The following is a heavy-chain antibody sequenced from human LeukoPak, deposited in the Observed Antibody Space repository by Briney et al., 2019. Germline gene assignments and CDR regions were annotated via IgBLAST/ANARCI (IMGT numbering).Heavy chain of an antibody. CDR3: ARAIAAQEFDY. J-gene: IGHJ4*02. CDR1: GGSISSYY. V-gene: IGHV4-59*01. Sequence: SETLSLTCTGSGGSISSYYWSWIRQPPGKGLEWIGYIYYSGSTNYNPSLKSRVTISVDTSKNQFSLKLSSVTAADTAVYYCARAIAAQEFDYWGQGTLVTVSS. CDR2: IYYSGST. D-gene: IGHD6-6*01.